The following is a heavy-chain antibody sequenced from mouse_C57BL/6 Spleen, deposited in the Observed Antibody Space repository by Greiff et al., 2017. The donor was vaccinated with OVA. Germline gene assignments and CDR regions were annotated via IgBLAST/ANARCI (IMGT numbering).Heavy chain of an antibody. CDR1: GYSFTGYY. D-gene: IGHD2-4*01. CDR3: ARNDYDRGGFDY. J-gene: IGHJ2*01. Sequence: EVQLQQSGPELVKPGASVKISCKASGYSFTGYYMNWVKQSPEKSLEWIGEINPSTGGTTYNQKFKAKATLTVDKSSSTAYMQLKSLTSEDSAVYYCARNDYDRGGFDYWGQGTTLTVSS. V-gene: IGHV1-42*01. CDR2: INPSTGGT.